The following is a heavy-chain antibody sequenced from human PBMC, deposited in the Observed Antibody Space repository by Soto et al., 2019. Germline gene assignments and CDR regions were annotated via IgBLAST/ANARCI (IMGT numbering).Heavy chain of an antibody. Sequence: PGGSLRLSCAASGFTFSSYAMHWVRQAPGKGLEWVAVISYDGSNKYYADSVKGRFTISRDNSKNTLYLQMNSLRAEDTAVYYCARVTDYDFWSGYYPTYYYYGMDVWGQGTTVTV. CDR2: ISYDGSNK. D-gene: IGHD3-3*01. CDR3: ARVTDYDFWSGYYPTYYYYGMDV. J-gene: IGHJ6*02. V-gene: IGHV3-30-3*01. CDR1: GFTFSSYA.